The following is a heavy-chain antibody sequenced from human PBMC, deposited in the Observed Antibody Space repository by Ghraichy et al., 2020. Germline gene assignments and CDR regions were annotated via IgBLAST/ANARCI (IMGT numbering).Heavy chain of an antibody. D-gene: IGHD3-9*01. Sequence: LSLTCAASGFTFSSYNMNWVRQAPGKGLEWVSSISSSSSYIYYADSVKGRFTISRDNAKNSLYLQMNSLRTEDTAVYYCARGHYDILTGYYGIDYWGQGTLVTVSS. J-gene: IGHJ4*02. CDR1: GFTFSSYN. CDR2: ISSSSSYI. CDR3: ARGHYDILTGYYGIDY. V-gene: IGHV3-21*01.